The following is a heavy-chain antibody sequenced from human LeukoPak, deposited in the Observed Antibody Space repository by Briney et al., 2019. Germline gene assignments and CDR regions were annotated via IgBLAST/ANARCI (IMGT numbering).Heavy chain of an antibody. J-gene: IGHJ4*02. D-gene: IGHD3-22*01. CDR1: GFTFSSYA. CDR2: ISGSGGST. Sequence: GGSLRLSCAASGFTFSSYAMSWVRQAPGKGLGWVSAISGSGGSTYYADSVKGRFTISRDNSKNTLYLQMNSLRAEDTAVYYCAKDITYYYDSSGHLALDYWGQGTLVTVSS. CDR3: AKDITYYYDSSGHLALDY. V-gene: IGHV3-23*01.